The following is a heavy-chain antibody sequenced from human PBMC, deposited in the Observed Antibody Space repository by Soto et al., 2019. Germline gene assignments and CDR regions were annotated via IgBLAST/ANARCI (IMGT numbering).Heavy chain of an antibody. Sequence: ETLSLTCTVSGGSISNFYWSWIRQPPGKGLEWIGYIYYSGTTSYNPSLNSRVTISVDTSKNQFSLNLSSVTAADTAVYYCARNSWSYSPFYYGMDVWGQGTTVTVSS. D-gene: IGHD1-26*01. CDR1: GGSISNFY. CDR2: IYYSGTT. J-gene: IGHJ6*02. V-gene: IGHV4-59*01. CDR3: ARNSWSYSPFYYGMDV.